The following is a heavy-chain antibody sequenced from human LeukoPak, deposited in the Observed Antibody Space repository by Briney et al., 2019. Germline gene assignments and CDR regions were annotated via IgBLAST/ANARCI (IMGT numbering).Heavy chain of an antibody. D-gene: IGHD6-13*01. CDR2: ILYDGSNK. CDR1: GFTFSSYG. CDR3: AKDKGIAAAGAIDY. J-gene: IGHJ4*02. V-gene: IGHV3-30*18. Sequence: GGSLRLSCAASGFTFSSYGMHWVRQAPGKGLEGVAVILYDGSNKYYADSVKGRFTISRDNSKNTLYLQMNSLRAEDTAAYYCAKDKGIAAAGAIDYWGQGTLVTASS.